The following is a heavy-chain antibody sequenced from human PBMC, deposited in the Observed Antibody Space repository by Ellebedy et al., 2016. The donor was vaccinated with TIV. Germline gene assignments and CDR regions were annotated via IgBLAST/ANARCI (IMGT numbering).Heavy chain of an antibody. CDR1: GYSFTAYF. CDR3: ARAYYYDSIAYYFDS. Sequence: ASVKVSCKTSGYSFTAYFLHWVRQAPGQGLEWMGRINPNSGDTTYAQKFLGRVTLTRDTSISTAYMVLSRLRSDETAIYYCARAYYYDSIAYYFDSWGQGTLVTVSS. V-gene: IGHV1-2*06. D-gene: IGHD3-22*01. J-gene: IGHJ4*02. CDR2: INPNSGDT.